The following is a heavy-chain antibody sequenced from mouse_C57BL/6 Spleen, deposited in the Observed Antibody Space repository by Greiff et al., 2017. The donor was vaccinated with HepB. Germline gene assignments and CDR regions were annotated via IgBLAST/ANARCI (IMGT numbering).Heavy chain of an antibody. D-gene: IGHD2-5*01. CDR3: ARGYSNWAMDY. CDR1: GYSITSGYY. J-gene: IGHJ4*01. V-gene: IGHV3-6*01. Sequence: EVKLQESGPGLVKPSQSLSLTCSVTGYSITSGYYWNWIRQFPGNKLEWMGYISYDGSNNYNPSLKNRISITRDPSKNQFFLKLNSVTTEDTATYYCARGYSNWAMDYWGQGTSVTVSS. CDR2: ISYDGSN.